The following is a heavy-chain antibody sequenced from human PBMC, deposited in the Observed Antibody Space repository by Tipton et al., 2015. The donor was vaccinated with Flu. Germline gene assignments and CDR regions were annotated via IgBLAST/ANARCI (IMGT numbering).Heavy chain of an antibody. Sequence: TLSLTCAVYGGSFSGYYWSWIRQPPGKGLEWIGEINHSGSTNYNPSLKSRVTISVDTSKNQFSLKLSSVTAADTAVYYCARLRVGYCSSTSCYRGYYYYYGMDVWGQGTTVTVSS. V-gene: IGHV4-34*01. CDR3: ARLRVGYCSSTSCYRGYYYYYGMDV. CDR1: GGSFSGYY. J-gene: IGHJ6*02. D-gene: IGHD2-2*02. CDR2: INHSGST.